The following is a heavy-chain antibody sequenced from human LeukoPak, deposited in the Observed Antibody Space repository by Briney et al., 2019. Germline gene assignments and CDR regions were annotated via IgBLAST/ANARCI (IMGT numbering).Heavy chain of an antibody. J-gene: IGHJ4*02. D-gene: IGHD6-25*01. CDR3: ARTTSFTASGYDY. CDR2: MNPNNGDS. V-gene: IGHV1-8*03. CDR1: GYIFTNYH. Sequence: EASVKVSCKASGYIFTNYHINWVRQSTGQGLEWMGWMNPNNGDSGYAQKFQGRVTITRDTSISTSYMELRSLRSDDTAVYFCARTTSFTASGYDYWGQGTLVTVSS.